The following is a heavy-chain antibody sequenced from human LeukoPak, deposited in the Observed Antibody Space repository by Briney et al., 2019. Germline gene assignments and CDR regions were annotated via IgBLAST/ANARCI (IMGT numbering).Heavy chain of an antibody. V-gene: IGHV1-3*01. Sequence: GASVKVSCKASGYTFTSYAMHWVRQAPGQRLEWMGWINAGNGNTKHSQKFQGRVTITRDTSASTAYMELSSLRSEDTAVYYCARGGSYVNPHFDYWGQGTLVTVSS. D-gene: IGHD1-26*01. CDR3: ARGGSYVNPHFDY. J-gene: IGHJ4*02. CDR1: GYTFTSYA. CDR2: INAGNGNT.